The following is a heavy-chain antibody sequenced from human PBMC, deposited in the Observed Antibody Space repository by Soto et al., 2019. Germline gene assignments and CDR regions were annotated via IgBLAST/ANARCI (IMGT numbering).Heavy chain of an antibody. CDR2: INHSGST. V-gene: IGHV4-34*01. J-gene: IGHJ6*02. CDR3: ARDTYYVFWSGLYGMDV. Sequence: SETLSLTCAVYGGSFSGYYWSWIRQPPGKGLEWIGEINHSGSTNYNPSLKSRVTISVDTSKNQFSLKLSSVTAADTAVYYCARDTYYVFWSGLYGMDVWGQGTTVTVSS. D-gene: IGHD3-3*01. CDR1: GGSFSGYY.